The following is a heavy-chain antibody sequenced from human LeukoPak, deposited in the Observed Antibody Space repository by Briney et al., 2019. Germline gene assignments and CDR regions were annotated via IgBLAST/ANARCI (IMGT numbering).Heavy chain of an antibody. J-gene: IGHJ5*02. V-gene: IGHV3-20*04. CDR2: INWNGGST. CDR1: GFTFDDYG. Sequence: GGSLRLSCAASGFTFDDYGMSWVRQAPGKGLEWVSGINWNGGSTGYADSVNGRFTISRDNAKNSLYLQMNSLRAEDTALYYCARDATTSGWYRSWFDPRGQGTLVTVSS. CDR3: ARDATTSGWYRSWFDP. D-gene: IGHD6-19*01.